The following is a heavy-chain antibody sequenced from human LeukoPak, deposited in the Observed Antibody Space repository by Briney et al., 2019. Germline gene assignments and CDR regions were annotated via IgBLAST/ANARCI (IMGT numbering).Heavy chain of an antibody. D-gene: IGHD6-6*01. Sequence: GRSLRLSCAASGFTFSSYAMHWVRQAPGKGLEWVAVISYDGSNKYYADSVKGRFTISRDSSKNTLYLQMNSLRAEDTAVYYCARDPLAARMGAYYYYYYMDVWGKGTTVTVSS. V-gene: IGHV3-30*04. J-gene: IGHJ6*03. CDR2: ISYDGSNK. CDR3: ARDPLAARMGAYYYYYYMDV. CDR1: GFTFSSYA.